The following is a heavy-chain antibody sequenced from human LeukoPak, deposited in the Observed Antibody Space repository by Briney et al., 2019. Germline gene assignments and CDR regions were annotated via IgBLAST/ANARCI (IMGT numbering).Heavy chain of an antibody. CDR3: ASLFGSGLYYYYGMDV. CDR1: GGSFSSGGYY. CDR2: IYYSGST. D-gene: IGHD3-10*01. V-gene: IGHV4-31*03. J-gene: IGHJ6*02. Sequence: SETLSLTCTVSGGSFSSGGYYWSWLRQHPEKGLEWIGYIYYSGSTKYNPSLKGRVTISVDTSKNQFSLKLSSVTAADTAVYYCASLFGSGLYYYYGMDVWGQGTTVTVSS.